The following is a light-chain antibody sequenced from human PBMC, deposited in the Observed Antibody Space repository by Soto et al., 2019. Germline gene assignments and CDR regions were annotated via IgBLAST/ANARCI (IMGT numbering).Light chain of an antibody. CDR3: QQSNSCSFT. Sequence: DIQMTQSPSSLSASIGDRVTITCRASEHISTWLVWYQQKPGKAPQLLIYAASSLQSGVPSRFTSSASGTDFTITIGSVQPEDSATYYCQQSNSCSFTFGQGDRLEI. V-gene: IGKV1-12*01. CDR2: AAS. CDR1: EHISTW. J-gene: IGKJ2*01.